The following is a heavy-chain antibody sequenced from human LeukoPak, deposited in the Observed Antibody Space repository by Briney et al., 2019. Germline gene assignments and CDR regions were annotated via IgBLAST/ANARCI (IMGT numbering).Heavy chain of an antibody. Sequence: SGTLSLTCAVSGGSISSDNWWSWVRQPPGKGLEWIREIYHSGSTNYNPSLKSRVTISVDKSKNPFSLKLSSVTAADTTVYYYSRVFSGWDFASDYYMDVWGKGTTVTVSS. V-gene: IGHV4-4*02. J-gene: IGHJ6*03. CDR2: IYHSGST. CDR3: SRVFSGWDFASDYYMDV. CDR1: GGSISSDNW. D-gene: IGHD6-19*01.